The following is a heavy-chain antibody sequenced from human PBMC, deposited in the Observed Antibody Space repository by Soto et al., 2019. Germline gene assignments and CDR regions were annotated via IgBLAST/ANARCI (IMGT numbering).Heavy chain of an antibody. V-gene: IGHV1-69*01. CDR2: IIPIFGTA. CDR3: ASDWDITMVRGAHLDY. CDR1: GGTFSSYA. D-gene: IGHD3-10*01. J-gene: IGHJ4*02. Sequence: QVQLVQSGAEVKKPGSSVKVSCKASGGTFSSYAISWVRQAPGQGLEWMGGIIPIFGTANYAQKFQGRVTITADESTSTAYMELSSLRSEDTAVYYCASDWDITMVRGAHLDYWGQGTLVTVSS.